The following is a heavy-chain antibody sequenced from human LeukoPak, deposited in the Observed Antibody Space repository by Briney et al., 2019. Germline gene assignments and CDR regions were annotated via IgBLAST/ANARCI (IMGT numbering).Heavy chain of an antibody. CDR2: INPNSGGT. CDR3: ARGSDDFWSGYSPSY. Sequence: ASVKVSCKASGYTFTGYYMHWVRQAPGQGLEWMGWINPNSGGTNYAQRFQGRVTMTRDTSISTAYMELSRLRSDDTAVYYCARGSDDFWSGYSPSYWGQGTLVTVSS. D-gene: IGHD3-3*01. V-gene: IGHV1-2*02. J-gene: IGHJ4*02. CDR1: GYTFTGYY.